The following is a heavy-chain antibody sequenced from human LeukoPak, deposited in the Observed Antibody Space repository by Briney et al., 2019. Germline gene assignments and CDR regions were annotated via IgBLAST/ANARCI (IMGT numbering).Heavy chain of an antibody. V-gene: IGHV3-9*01. CDR2: ISWNSGSI. CDR1: GFTFSSYA. J-gene: IGHJ4*02. D-gene: IGHD4-23*01. CDR3: AKDNSVVTYYFDY. Sequence: GGSLRLSCAASGFTFSSYAMHWVRQAPGKGLEWVSGISWNSGSIGYADSVKGRFTISRDNAKNSLYLQMNSLRAEDTALYYCAKDNSVVTYYFDYWGQGTLVTVSS.